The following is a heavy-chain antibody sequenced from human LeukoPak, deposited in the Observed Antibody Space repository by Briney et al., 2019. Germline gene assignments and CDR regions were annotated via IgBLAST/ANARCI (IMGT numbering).Heavy chain of an antibody. D-gene: IGHD6-13*01. Sequence: ASVKVSCKASGYTFTGYYMHWVRQAPGQGLEWMGWINPNSGGTNYAQKFQGRVTMTRDTSISTAYMELSRLRSDETAVYYCARDNSSSWYSTEYYYYYMDVWGKGTTVTVSS. CDR1: GYTFTGYY. V-gene: IGHV1-2*02. CDR3: ARDNSSSWYSTEYYYYYMDV. J-gene: IGHJ6*03. CDR2: INPNSGGT.